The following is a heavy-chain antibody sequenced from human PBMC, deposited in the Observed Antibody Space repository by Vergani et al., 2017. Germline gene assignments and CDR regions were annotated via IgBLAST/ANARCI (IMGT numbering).Heavy chain of an antibody. V-gene: IGHV4-34*01. CDR3: ARGPVGTMVRGVFDY. Sequence: QVQLQQWGAGLLKPSETLSLTCAVYGGSFSGYYWSWIRQPPGKGLEWIGEINHSGSTNYNPSLKSRVTISVDTSKNQFTLKLSSVTAADTAVYYCARGPVGTMVRGVFDYWGQGTLVTVYS. D-gene: IGHD3-10*01. CDR1: GGSFSGYY. CDR2: INHSGST. J-gene: IGHJ4*02.